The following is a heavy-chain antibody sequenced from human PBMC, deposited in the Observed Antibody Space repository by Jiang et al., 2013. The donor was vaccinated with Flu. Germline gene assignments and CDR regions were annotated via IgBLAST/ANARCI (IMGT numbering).Heavy chain of an antibody. D-gene: IGHD6-19*01. CDR3: ASSGVSGFKDY. CDR2: IDPSDSYT. V-gene: IGHV5-10-1*01. Sequence: IDPSDSYTNYSPSFQGHVTISADKSISTAYLQWSSLKASDTAMYYCASSGVSGFKDYWGQGTLVTVSS. J-gene: IGHJ4*02.